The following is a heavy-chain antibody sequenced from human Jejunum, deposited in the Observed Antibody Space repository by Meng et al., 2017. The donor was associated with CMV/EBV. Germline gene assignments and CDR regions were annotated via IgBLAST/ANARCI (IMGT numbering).Heavy chain of an antibody. J-gene: IGHJ5*02. Sequence: DPGVGRHYHTLATTRTVSVAFSRGGVYYWSWVGQPQGKGLKWIGCIYYSGSTYYSPSLKGRVTIAADTSKNQFSLTLSSVTAADTAVYYCARGQRSYSGGYPEWFDPWGQGTLVTVSS. CDR2: IYYSGST. CDR3: ARGQRSYSGGYPEWFDP. V-gene: IGHV4-30-4*01. D-gene: IGHD1-26*01. CDR1: VAFSRGGVYY.